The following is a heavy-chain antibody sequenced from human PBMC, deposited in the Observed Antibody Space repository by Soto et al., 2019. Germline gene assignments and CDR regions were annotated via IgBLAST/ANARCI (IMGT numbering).Heavy chain of an antibody. J-gene: IGHJ4*02. V-gene: IGHV4-61*01. D-gene: IGHD3-3*01. CDR2: VYHTGRT. CDR1: GGSFNSGSYS. Sequence: QVQLQESGPGLVKPSETLSLTCTVSGGSFNSGSYSWSWIRQPPGKGLEWIGYVYHTGRTSYNPSLKSRVCISMDTSKNQFSLNLDSVTAADTAVYYCARDFAYFDSWGQGTLVTVSS. CDR3: ARDFAYFDS.